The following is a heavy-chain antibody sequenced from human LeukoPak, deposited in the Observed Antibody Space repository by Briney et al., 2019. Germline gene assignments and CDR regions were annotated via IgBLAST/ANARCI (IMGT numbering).Heavy chain of an antibody. CDR3: ARVDTTVPLLTYYYGMDL. CDR2: INPSSGAT. Sequence: ASVKVSCKASGYTFTGYYFHWVRQAPGQGLEWMGWINPSSGATNSAQKFQGRVTLTNDTSISTAYMELTRLTSGDTAVYYCARVDTTVPLLTYYYGMDLWGRGTTVTVSS. CDR1: GYTFTGYY. V-gene: IGHV1-2*02. D-gene: IGHD1-1*01. J-gene: IGHJ6*02.